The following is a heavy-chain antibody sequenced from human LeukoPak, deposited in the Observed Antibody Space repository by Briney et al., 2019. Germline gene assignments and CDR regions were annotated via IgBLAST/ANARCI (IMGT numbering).Heavy chain of an antibody. CDR2: INPNSGGT. V-gene: IGHV1-2*04. CDR1: GYTFTGYY. D-gene: IGHD2-15*01. J-gene: IGHJ6*04. Sequence: ASVKVSCKASGYTFTGYYMHWVRQAPGQGLEWMGWINPNSGGTNYAQKFQGWVTMTRDTSISTAYMELSRLRSDDTAVYYCARQGGSGYCSGGSCRPMKNYYYYHGMDVWGKGTTVTVSS. CDR3: ARQGGSGYCSGGSCRPMKNYYYYHGMDV.